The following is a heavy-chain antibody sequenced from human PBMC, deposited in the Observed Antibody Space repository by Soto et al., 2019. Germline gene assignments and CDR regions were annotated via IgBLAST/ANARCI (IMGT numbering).Heavy chain of an antibody. CDR3: AKDLGWPRASYPAS. Sequence: GGSLRLSCAASGFTFSSYAMNWVRQAPGRGLEWVSTITDSGANTYYADSVKGRFTVSRDNSKNTLFLQMNTLRSEDTAVYYCAKDLGWPRASYPASWGQGTRVTVSS. CDR2: ITDSGANT. V-gene: IGHV3-23*01. J-gene: IGHJ5*02. CDR1: GFTFSSYA. D-gene: IGHD5-12*01.